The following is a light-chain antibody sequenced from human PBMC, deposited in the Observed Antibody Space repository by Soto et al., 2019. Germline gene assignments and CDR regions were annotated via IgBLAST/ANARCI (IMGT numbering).Light chain of an antibody. Sequence: QSALTQSASVSGSPGQSITISCTGTSSDVGGYNYVSWYQQHPGKAPKLIIYDVSNRPSGVSTRFSGSKSGNTASLTSAGLQAEDEADYSCSSYPSTNSWVSGGGTKLTVL. CDR1: SSDVGGYNY. J-gene: IGLJ3*02. CDR3: SSYPSTNSWV. V-gene: IGLV2-14*01. CDR2: DVS.